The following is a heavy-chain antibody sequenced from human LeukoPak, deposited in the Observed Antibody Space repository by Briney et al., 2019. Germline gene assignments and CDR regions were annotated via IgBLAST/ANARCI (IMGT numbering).Heavy chain of an antibody. CDR2: IIDSGEST. D-gene: IGHD3-16*01. CDR3: AKLGGQELHNYYVAV. CDR1: GFTFSSYA. J-gene: IGHJ6*03. V-gene: IGHV3-23*01. Sequence: GGSLRHSCAASGFTFSSYAMSWVRQAPGKGLEWVSGIIDSGESTYYANFAKGRFTISRDNSNNTLYLQMNSLRAEDTAVYYCAKLGGQELHNYYVAVCGKGTTVAVSS.